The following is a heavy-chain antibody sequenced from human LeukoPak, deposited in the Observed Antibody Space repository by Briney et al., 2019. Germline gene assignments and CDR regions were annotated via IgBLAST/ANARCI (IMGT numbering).Heavy chain of an antibody. CDR2: IYYSGST. Sequence: SETLSLTCTVSGGSISSYYWSWIRQPPGKGLEWIGYIYYSGSTNYNPSLKSRVTISVDTSKNQFSLKLSSVTAADTAVYYCARLFYSSSWAPFDYWGQGTLVTVSS. CDR3: ARLFYSSSWAPFDY. J-gene: IGHJ4*02. CDR1: GGSISSYY. V-gene: IGHV4-59*01. D-gene: IGHD6-13*01.